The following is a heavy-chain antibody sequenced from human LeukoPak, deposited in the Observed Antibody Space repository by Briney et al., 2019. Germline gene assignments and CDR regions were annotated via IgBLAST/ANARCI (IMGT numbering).Heavy chain of an antibody. J-gene: IGHJ4*02. CDR3: ARDLGYYDSSGYTPD. CDR2: INSDGSST. V-gene: IGHV3-74*01. Sequence: GGSLRLSCAASGFTFSSYWMHWVRQAPGKGLVWVSRINSDGSSTSYADSVKGRFTISRDNAKNTLYLQMDSLRAEDTAVYYCARDLGYYDSSGYTPDWGQGTLVTVSS. CDR1: GFTFSSYW. D-gene: IGHD3-22*01.